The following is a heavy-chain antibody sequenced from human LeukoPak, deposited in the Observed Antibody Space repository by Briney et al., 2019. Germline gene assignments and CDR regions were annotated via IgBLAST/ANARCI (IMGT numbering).Heavy chain of an antibody. Sequence: ASVKVSCKASGYTFTSYGISWVRQAPGQGLEWMGWISAYNGNANYAQKLQGRVTMTTDTSTSTAYMELRSLRSDDTAVYYCARDRSYDSSGYCAYWGQGTLVTVSS. CDR2: ISAYNGNA. J-gene: IGHJ4*02. CDR3: ARDRSYDSSGYCAY. V-gene: IGHV1-18*01. D-gene: IGHD3-22*01. CDR1: GYTFTSYG.